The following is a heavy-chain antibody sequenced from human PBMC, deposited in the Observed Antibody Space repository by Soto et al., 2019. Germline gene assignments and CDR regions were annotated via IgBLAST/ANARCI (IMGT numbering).Heavy chain of an antibody. CDR1: GYSFTRYP. J-gene: IGHJ6*02. Sequence: AAAVNVSFKSCGYSFTRYPIYWVRQAAGRRLEGMGWINAGHGKTKYSQKLQDRVTFTVDTPCSTPRMELSSRRAEDAAVYFCARGVESIVVVLDVFGHYGMDVWGQGTTGTGS. CDR2: INAGHGKT. D-gene: IGHD2-2*01. V-gene: IGHV1-3*01. CDR3: ARGVESIVVVLDVFGHYGMDV.